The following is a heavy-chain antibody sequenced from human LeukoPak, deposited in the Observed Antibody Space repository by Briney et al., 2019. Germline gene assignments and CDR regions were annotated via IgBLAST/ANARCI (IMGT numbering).Heavy chain of an antibody. CDR2: ITSSSSNI. J-gene: IGHJ4*02. Sequence: GGSLRLSCAASGFSFSTYSMNWVRQAPGKGLEWVSYITSSSSNIYYADSVKGRFTISRDNAKNSLYLQMNSLRAEDTAVYYCASGYLNWGQGTLVTVSS. V-gene: IGHV3-48*01. CDR1: GFSFSTYS. D-gene: IGHD5-18*01. CDR3: ASGYLN.